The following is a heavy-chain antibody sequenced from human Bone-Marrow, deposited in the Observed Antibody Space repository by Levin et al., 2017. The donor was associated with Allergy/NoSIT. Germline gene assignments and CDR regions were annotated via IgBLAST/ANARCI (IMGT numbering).Heavy chain of an antibody. CDR2: INTNTGNP. CDR3: ARGPSTGYPQGGWFDP. V-gene: IGHV7-4-1*02. CDR1: GYTFTNYA. D-gene: IGHD3-9*01. Sequence: GASVKVSCKASGYTFTNYAINWVRQAPGQGLEWMGWINTNTGNPTYAQGFTGRFVFSLDTSVSTAYLQISSLKAEDTAVYYCARGPSTGYPQGGWFDPWGQGTLVTVSS. J-gene: IGHJ5*02.